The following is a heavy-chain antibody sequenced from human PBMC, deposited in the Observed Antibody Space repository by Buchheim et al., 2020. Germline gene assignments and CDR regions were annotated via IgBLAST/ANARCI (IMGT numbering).Heavy chain of an antibody. Sequence: EVQLVESGGGLVQPGGSLRLAYAASGFTFSRYWMHWVRQAPGKGLVWVSRIKSDGSTTSYADSVKGRFTISRDNAKNTLYLQMNSLRAEDTAMYYCARDDISAAGTNYYYGLDVWGQGTT. CDR2: IKSDGSTT. V-gene: IGHV3-74*01. CDR3: ARDDISAAGTNYYYGLDV. CDR1: GFTFSRYW. D-gene: IGHD6-13*01. J-gene: IGHJ6*02.